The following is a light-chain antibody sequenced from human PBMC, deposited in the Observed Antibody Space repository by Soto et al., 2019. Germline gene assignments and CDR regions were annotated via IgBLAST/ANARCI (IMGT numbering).Light chain of an antibody. Sequence: DIQLTQPPSSLSASVGDRVTITCQASQDINNYLNRYQQKPGKAPKLQIFDASNVETEDPSRFSGSGSGTHVTFTISSLEPEDIATYHCQQYEDLPLTFDGGTRVELK. CDR2: DAS. J-gene: IGKJ4*01. CDR3: QQYEDLPLT. V-gene: IGKV1-33*01. CDR1: QDINNY.